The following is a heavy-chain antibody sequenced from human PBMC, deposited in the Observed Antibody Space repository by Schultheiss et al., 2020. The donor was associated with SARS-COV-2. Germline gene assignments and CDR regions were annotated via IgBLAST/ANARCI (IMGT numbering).Heavy chain of an antibody. CDR2: IYYSGST. CDR1: GGSISTSGYY. CDR3: ARDVRYYDSSGYDAFDI. V-gene: IGHV4-31*03. J-gene: IGHJ3*02. Sequence: SETLSLTCTVSGGSISTSGYYWNWIRQLPGKGLEWIGYIYYSGSTYYNPSLKSRVIISADTSKNQFSLKLSSVTAADTAVYYCARDVRYYDSSGYDAFDIWGQGTMVTVSS. D-gene: IGHD3-22*01.